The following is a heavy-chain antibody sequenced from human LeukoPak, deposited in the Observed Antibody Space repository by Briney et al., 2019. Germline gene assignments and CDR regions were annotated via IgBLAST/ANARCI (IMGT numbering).Heavy chain of an antibody. CDR2: TKLDGTEK. D-gene: IGHD4-23*01. V-gene: IGHV3-7*01. Sequence: GGSLRLSCAASEFTFSNYWMTWVRQALGKGLEWVANTKLDGTEKYYVGSVRGRFTISRDNAKNSVSLQMNSLRAEDTAVYYCARSHDYGGHCFFDYWGQGTLVTVSS. CDR1: EFTFSNYW. CDR3: ARSHDYGGHCFFDY. J-gene: IGHJ4*02.